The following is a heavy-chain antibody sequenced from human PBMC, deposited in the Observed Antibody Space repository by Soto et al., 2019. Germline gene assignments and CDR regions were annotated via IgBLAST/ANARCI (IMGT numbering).Heavy chain of an antibody. CDR2: ISAHDGNT. CDR1: GYAFTTYG. J-gene: IGHJ4*02. D-gene: IGHD1-1*01. Sequence: QVHLVQSGAEVKKPGASVKVSCQGSGYAFTTYGITGVRQAPGQGLEWMGWISAHDGNTNYAQKLQGRVTVTRDTSTSTAYMELRSPRYDDTAVYYCARGRYGDYWGQGAMVTVSS. CDR3: ARGRYGDY. V-gene: IGHV1-18*01.